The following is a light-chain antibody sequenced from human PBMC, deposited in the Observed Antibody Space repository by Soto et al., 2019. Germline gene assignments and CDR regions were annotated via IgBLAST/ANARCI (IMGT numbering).Light chain of an antibody. CDR1: QSVSSN. CDR3: QQYNNWPRGYT. J-gene: IGKJ2*01. Sequence: EIVMTQSPATLSVSPGERATLSCRASQSVSSNLAWYQQKPGQAPRLLIYGASTRATGIPARFSGRGSGTEFTLTISSLQSEDFAVYYCQQYNNWPRGYTFGQGTKLEIK. CDR2: GAS. V-gene: IGKV3-15*01.